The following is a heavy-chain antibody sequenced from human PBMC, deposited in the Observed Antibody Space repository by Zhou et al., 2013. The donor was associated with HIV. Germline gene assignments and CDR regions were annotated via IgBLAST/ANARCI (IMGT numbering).Heavy chain of an antibody. V-gene: IGHV1-18*01. CDR3: ARFSQPYDFWSGYRPFDY. CDR1: GYTFTSYG. D-gene: IGHD3-3*01. J-gene: IGHJ4*02. Sequence: QVQLVQSGAEVKKPGASVKVSCKASGYTFTSYGISWVRQAPGQGLEWMGWISAYNGNTNYAQKLQGRVTMTTDTSTSTAYMELRSLRSDDTAVYYCARFSQPYDFWSGYRPFDYWGQGTLVTVSS. CDR2: ISAYNGNT.